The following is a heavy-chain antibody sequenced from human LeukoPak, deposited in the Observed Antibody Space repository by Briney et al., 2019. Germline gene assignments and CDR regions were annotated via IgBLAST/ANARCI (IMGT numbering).Heavy chain of an antibody. J-gene: IGHJ4*02. CDR3: ARSLLMVYGY. Sequence: SETLSLTCTVSGGSISSSSYYWGWIRQPPGKGLEWIGSIYYSGSTYYNPSLKSRVTISVDTSKNQFSLKLSSVTAADTAVYYCARSLLMVYGYWGQGTLVTVSS. D-gene: IGHD2-8*01. V-gene: IGHV4-39*01. CDR1: GGSISSSSYY. CDR2: IYYSGST.